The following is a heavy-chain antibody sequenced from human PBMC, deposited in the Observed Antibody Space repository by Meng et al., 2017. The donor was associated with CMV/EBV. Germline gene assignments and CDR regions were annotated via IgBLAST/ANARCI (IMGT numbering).Heavy chain of an antibody. CDR3: GRDLTGERDQ. CDR2: ISGSGGST. CDR1: GFTFSSYA. J-gene: IGHJ4*02. V-gene: IGHV3-23*01. D-gene: IGHD7-27*01. Sequence: EVQLLESGGGLVEPGGSLRLSCAASGFTFSSYAMSWVRQAPGKGLEWVSAISGSGGSTYYADSVKGRFTISRDNSKNTLYLQMNTLRVDDSAVYYCGRDLTGERDQWGQGTLVTVAS.